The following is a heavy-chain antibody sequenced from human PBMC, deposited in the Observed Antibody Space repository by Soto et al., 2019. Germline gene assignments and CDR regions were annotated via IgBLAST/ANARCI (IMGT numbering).Heavy chain of an antibody. Sequence: ASETLSLTCTVSGDSISSYYWSWIRQPPGKGLEWIGYIYYSGSTNYNPSLKSRVTISVDTSKNQFSLKLSSVTAADTAVYYCARRWGRTFDYWGQGTLVTVSS. D-gene: IGHD7-27*01. CDR3: ARRWGRTFDY. CDR2: IYYSGST. V-gene: IGHV4-59*08. CDR1: GDSISSYY. J-gene: IGHJ4*02.